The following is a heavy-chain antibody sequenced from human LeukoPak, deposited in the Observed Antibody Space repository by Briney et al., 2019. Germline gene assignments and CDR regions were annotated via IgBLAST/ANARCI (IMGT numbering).Heavy chain of an antibody. Sequence: GSLSLSCAASGFAVSNNYMSWVRPAPGKGLEWGSVTYSGGSTYYADSVKGRFTISRDNSKNTLNLQMNSLRAEDTAVYYCARASNYYDSRGYPQPFDYWGQGTLVIVSS. CDR2: TYSGGST. V-gene: IGHV3-66*01. CDR1: GFAVSNNY. J-gene: IGHJ4*02. D-gene: IGHD3-22*01. CDR3: ARASNYYDSRGYPQPFDY.